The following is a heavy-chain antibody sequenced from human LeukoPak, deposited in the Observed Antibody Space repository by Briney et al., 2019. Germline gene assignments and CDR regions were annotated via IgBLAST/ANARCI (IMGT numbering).Heavy chain of an antibody. V-gene: IGHV4-38-2*02. Sequence: SETLSLTCAVSGYSTSSGYYWGWIRQPPGEGREWIGSVYYSGTTYNNPALGSRVTISLDTSKNQFSLKVSPLTAADTAVYYCVRDGPYRITNMDVWGKGTTVTVSS. CDR3: VRDGPYRITNMDV. CDR1: GYSTSSGYY. CDR2: VYYSGTT. J-gene: IGHJ6*03.